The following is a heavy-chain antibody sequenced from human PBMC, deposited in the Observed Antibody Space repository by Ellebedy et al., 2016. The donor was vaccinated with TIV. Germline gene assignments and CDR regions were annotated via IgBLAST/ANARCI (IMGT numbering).Heavy chain of an antibody. J-gene: IGHJ6*02. D-gene: IGHD6-13*01. CDR2: IIPIFDTA. CDR1: GGTFISYE. Sequence: SVKVSXXASGGTFISYEISWVRQAPGQGLEWMGTIIPIFDTANYAQNFQGRVTITADKSTSTAYMELSSLRSEDTAVYYCARVRQQLVPRYYYYYGMDVWGQGTTVTVSS. V-gene: IGHV1-69*06. CDR3: ARVRQQLVPRYYYYYGMDV.